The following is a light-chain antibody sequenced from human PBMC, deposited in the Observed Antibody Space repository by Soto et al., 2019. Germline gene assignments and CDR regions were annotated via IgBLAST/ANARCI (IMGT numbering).Light chain of an antibody. CDR2: ENN. CDR1: SSNIGNNY. V-gene: IGLV1-51*02. J-gene: IGLJ1*01. CDR3: GTWDSSLSAVYV. Sequence: QSVLTQPPSVSAAPGQEVTISCSGSSSNIGNNYVSWYQQLPGTAPKLLIYENNKRPSGIPDRFSGSKSGTSATLGITGLQTGDEADYYCGTWDSSLSAVYVFGTGTKVTVL.